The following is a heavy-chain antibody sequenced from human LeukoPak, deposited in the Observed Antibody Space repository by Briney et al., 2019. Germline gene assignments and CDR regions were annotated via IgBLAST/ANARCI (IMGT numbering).Heavy chain of an antibody. Sequence: GRSLRLSCAASGFTFSSYGMHWVRQAPGKGLEWVSSISSSSGYIYYADSVKGRFTISRDNAKNSLYLQMNSLRAEDTAVYYCARGSQQLVGFDYWGQGTLVTVSS. J-gene: IGHJ4*02. V-gene: IGHV3-21*01. CDR3: ARGSQQLVGFDY. CDR2: ISSSSGYI. CDR1: GFTFSSYG. D-gene: IGHD6-13*01.